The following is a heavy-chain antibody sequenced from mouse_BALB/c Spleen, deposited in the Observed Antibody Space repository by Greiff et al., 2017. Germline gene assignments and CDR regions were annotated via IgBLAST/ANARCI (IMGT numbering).Heavy chain of an antibody. CDR1: GFTFSSFG. CDR3: ARRRDYYAMDY. Sequence: DVKLVESGGGLVQPGGSRKLSCAASGFTFSSFGLHWVRQAPEKGLEWVAYISSGSSTIYYADTVKGRFTISRDNPKNTLYLQMSSLKSEDTAMYYCARRRDYYAMDYWGQGTSVTVSS. CDR2: ISSGSSTI. V-gene: IGHV5-17*03. J-gene: IGHJ4*01.